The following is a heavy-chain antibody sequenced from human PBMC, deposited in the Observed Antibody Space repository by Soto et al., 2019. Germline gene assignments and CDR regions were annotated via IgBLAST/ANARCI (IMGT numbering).Heavy chain of an antibody. D-gene: IGHD1-26*01. CDR3: ARVSSGGSYVPPLMDV. V-gene: IGHV1-3*01. J-gene: IGHJ6*02. CDR1: GYTFTGYY. Sequence: GASVKVSCKASGYTFTGYYMHWVRQAPGQGLEWMGWINAGNGNTKYSQKFQGRVTITRDTSASTAYMELSSLRSEDTAVYYCARVSSGGSYVPPLMDVWGQGTTVTVSS. CDR2: INAGNGNT.